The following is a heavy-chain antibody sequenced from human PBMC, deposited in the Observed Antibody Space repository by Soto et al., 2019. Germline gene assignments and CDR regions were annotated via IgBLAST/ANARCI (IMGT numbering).Heavy chain of an antibody. J-gene: IGHJ6*02. V-gene: IGHV1-46*01. Sequence: QVQLVQSGAEGKKPGASVKVSCKASGYTFTSYYMHWVRLAPGQGLEWMGIINPDGGGTSYAQQFQGRVIMTRDTTTSTVYMEMSSLRSEDTAVYYCAVGGNYLGMDVWCQGTTVTVSS. CDR1: GYTFTSYY. CDR2: INPDGGGT. CDR3: AVGGNYLGMDV.